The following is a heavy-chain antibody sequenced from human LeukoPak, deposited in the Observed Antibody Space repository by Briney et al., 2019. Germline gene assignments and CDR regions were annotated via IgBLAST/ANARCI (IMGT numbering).Heavy chain of an antibody. D-gene: IGHD3-10*01. CDR2: IIPILGIA. J-gene: IGHJ4*02. Sequence: ASVKVSCKASGGTFSSYAISWVRQAPGQGLEWMGRIIPILGIANYAQKFQGRVTITADKSTSTAYTELSSLRSEDTAVYYCARSIRGDYYGSGSYYRDYWGQGTLVTVSS. V-gene: IGHV1-69*04. CDR1: GGTFSSYA. CDR3: ARSIRGDYYGSGSYYRDY.